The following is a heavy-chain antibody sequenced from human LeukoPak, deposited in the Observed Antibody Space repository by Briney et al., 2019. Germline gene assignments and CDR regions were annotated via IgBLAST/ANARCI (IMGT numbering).Heavy chain of an antibody. CDR3: ARDNNFAFDY. CDR1: GFTFSSYA. Sequence: PGRSLRLCCAASGFTFSSYAMHWVRQAPGKGLEWVAVISYDGSNKYYADSVKGRFTISRDNSKNTLYLQMNSLRAEDTAVYYCARDNNFAFDYWGQGTLVTVSS. V-gene: IGHV3-30*04. J-gene: IGHJ4*02. CDR2: ISYDGSNK. D-gene: IGHD1-20*01.